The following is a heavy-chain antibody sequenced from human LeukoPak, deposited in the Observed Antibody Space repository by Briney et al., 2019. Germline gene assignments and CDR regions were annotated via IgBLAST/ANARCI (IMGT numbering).Heavy chain of an antibody. Sequence: SETLSLTCTVSGGSISSSSYYWGWIRQPPGKGLEWIGSIYYSGSTYYSPSLKSRVTISVDTSKNQFSLKLSSVTAADTAVYYCARRRMVRGVMSDYWGQGTLVTVSS. J-gene: IGHJ4*02. CDR1: GGSISSSSYY. D-gene: IGHD3-10*01. CDR2: IYYSGST. CDR3: ARRRMVRGVMSDY. V-gene: IGHV4-39*01.